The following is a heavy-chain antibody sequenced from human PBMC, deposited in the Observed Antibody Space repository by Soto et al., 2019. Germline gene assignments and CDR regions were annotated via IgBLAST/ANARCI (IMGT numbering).Heavy chain of an antibody. Sequence: QPGGSLRLSCAASGFFFSTYGMHWVRQAPGKGLEWVALIWSHGNAERYADSVRGRFTISRDNSKNTMYLQMNSLRAEDTAVYYCASEFDGSGRYFDYWGQGTLVTVSS. J-gene: IGHJ4*02. CDR3: ASEFDGSGRYFDY. CDR2: IWSHGNAE. V-gene: IGHV3-33*01. CDR1: GFFFSTYG. D-gene: IGHD2-2*03.